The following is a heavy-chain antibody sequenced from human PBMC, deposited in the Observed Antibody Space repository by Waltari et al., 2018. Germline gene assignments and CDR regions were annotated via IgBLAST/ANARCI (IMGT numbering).Heavy chain of an antibody. V-gene: IGHV1-8*02. CDR1: GYTFTSYY. J-gene: IGHJ5*02. D-gene: IGHD3-9*01. CDR2: MNPNSGNT. CDR3: ATNYDILTGLRFDP. Sequence: QVQLVQSGAEVKKPGASVKVSCKASGYTFTSYYMHWVRQATGQGLEWMGWMNPNSGNTGYAQKFQGRVTMTRNTSISTAYMELSSLRSEDTAVYYCATNYDILTGLRFDPWGQGTLVTVSS.